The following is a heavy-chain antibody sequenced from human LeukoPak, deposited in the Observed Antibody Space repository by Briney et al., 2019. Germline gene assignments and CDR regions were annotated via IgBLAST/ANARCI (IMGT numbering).Heavy chain of an antibody. V-gene: IGHV4-34*01. Sequence: SETLSLTCAVYGGSFSGYYWSWIRQPPGKGLEWIGEINHSGSTNYNPSLKSRVTISVDTSKNQFSLKLSSVTAADTAVYYCARHWTYYDYVWGSYRPYYFDYWGQGTLVTVSS. CDR1: GGSFSGYY. D-gene: IGHD3-16*02. J-gene: IGHJ4*02. CDR3: ARHWTYYDYVWGSYRPYYFDY. CDR2: INHSGST.